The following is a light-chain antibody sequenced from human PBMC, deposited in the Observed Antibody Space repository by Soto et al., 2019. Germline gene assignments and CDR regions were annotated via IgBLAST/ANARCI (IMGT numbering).Light chain of an antibody. J-gene: IGLJ1*01. CDR1: SSDVGGYNY. Sequence: QSALTQPASVSGSPGQSITISCTGTSSDVGGYNYVSWYQQHPGKAPKLMIYDVSNRPSGVSNRFSGSKSANTASLTISGLQAEDAADYYCSSYTSSSTRVFGAGTKLTVL. CDR2: DVS. V-gene: IGLV2-14*01. CDR3: SSYTSSSTRV.